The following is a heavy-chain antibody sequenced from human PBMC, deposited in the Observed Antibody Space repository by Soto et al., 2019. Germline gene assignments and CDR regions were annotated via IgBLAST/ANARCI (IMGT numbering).Heavy chain of an antibody. CDR1: GGSISTSSYY. Sequence: SETLSLTCTVSGGSISTSSYYWVWIRQPPGKGLEWIGSIYYSGSTYYNPSLKSRVTISVDTSKNQFSLKLSSVTAADTAVYYCARHGYNWNDEVSHYYYMDVWGKGTTVTVSS. CDR2: IYYSGST. CDR3: ARHGYNWNDEVSHYYYMDV. V-gene: IGHV4-39*01. D-gene: IGHD1-1*01. J-gene: IGHJ6*03.